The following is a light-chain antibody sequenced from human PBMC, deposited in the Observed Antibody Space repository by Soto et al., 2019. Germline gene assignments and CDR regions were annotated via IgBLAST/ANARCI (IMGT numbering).Light chain of an antibody. CDR1: QDIGTY. CDR3: QHSNHLPL. Sequence: DIQMTQSPPSLSASVGDRVTITCQASQDIGTYLNWYQHKPGKAPNLVIYDASNLETGVTSRFSGGGSGTEFTFTISRLLPEVIATYYCQHSNHLPLFGPGTKVDF. CDR2: DAS. V-gene: IGKV1-33*01. J-gene: IGKJ3*01.